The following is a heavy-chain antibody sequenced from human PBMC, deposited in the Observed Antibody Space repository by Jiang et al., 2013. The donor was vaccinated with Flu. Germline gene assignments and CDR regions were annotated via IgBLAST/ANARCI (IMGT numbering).Heavy chain of an antibody. V-gene: IGHV1-46*01. Sequence: KVSCKASGYTFTSYYMHWVRQAPGQGLEWMGIINPSGGSTSYAQKFQGRVTMTRDTSTSTVYMELSSLRSEDTAVYYCARGRSPTLYSGSYINYWGQGTLVTVSS. CDR1: GYTFTSYY. J-gene: IGHJ4*02. CDR3: ARGRSPTLYSGSYINY. D-gene: IGHD1-26*01. CDR2: INPSGGST.